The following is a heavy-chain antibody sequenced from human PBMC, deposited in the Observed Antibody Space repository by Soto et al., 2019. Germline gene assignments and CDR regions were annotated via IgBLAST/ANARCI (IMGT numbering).Heavy chain of an antibody. CDR1: GGSISSSGYY. J-gene: IGHJ4*02. Sequence: QVQLQESGPGLVKPSQTLSLTCTVSGGSISSSGYYWGWIRQPPGKGLEWIGNMYYSGSTYYNPLLNSRVTMSVDTAKHQCSQRLISVTAADTSVYSCARQGVDCCITDYWGEGTLVIVSS. V-gene: IGHV4-39*01. CDR2: MYYSGST. CDR3: ARQGVDCCITDY. D-gene: IGHD2-21*01.